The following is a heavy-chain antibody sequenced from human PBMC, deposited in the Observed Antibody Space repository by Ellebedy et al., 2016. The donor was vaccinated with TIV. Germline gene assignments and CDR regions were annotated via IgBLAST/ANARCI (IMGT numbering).Heavy chain of an antibody. V-gene: IGHV1-18*01. CDR3: ARALIAVAGTIFDY. D-gene: IGHD6-19*01. Sequence: ASVKVSCXASGYTFTSYGISWVRQAPGQGLEWMGWISAYNGNTNYAQKLQGRVTMTTDTSTSTAYMELRSLRSDDTAVYYCARALIAVAGTIFDYWGQGTLVTVSS. CDR1: GYTFTSYG. J-gene: IGHJ4*02. CDR2: ISAYNGNT.